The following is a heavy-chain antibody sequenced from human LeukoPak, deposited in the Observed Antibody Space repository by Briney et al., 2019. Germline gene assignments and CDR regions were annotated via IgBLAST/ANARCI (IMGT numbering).Heavy chain of an antibody. CDR3: ARAFPFDDYGDPDAFDI. CDR2: IYHSGST. D-gene: IGHD4-17*01. CDR1: GGSISSGGYY. V-gene: IGHV4-30-2*01. Sequence: SQTLSLTCAVSGGSISSGGYYWSCIRQPPGKDLEWIGNIYHSGSTYYNPSLKSRVAISVDRSKNQFSLKLSSVTAADTAVYYCARAFPFDDYGDPDAFDIWGQGTMVTVSS. J-gene: IGHJ3*02.